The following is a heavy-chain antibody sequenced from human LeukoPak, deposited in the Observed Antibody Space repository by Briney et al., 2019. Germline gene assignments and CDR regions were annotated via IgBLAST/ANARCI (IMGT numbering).Heavy chain of an antibody. CDR3: ARDRPAGKMANRAFDI. D-gene: IGHD5-24*01. V-gene: IGHV3-21*01. J-gene: IGHJ3*02. CDR2: ISSSSSYI. Sequence: PGGSLRLSCAASGFTFSSYSMNWVRQAPGKGLEWVSSISSSSSYIYYADSVKGRFTISRDNAKNSLYLQMNSLRAEDTAVYYCARDRPAGKMANRAFDIWGQGTMVTVSS. CDR1: GFTFSSYS.